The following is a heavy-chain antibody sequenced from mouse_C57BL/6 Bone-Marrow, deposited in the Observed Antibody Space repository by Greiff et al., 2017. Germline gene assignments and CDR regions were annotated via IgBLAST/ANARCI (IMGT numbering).Heavy chain of an antibody. CDR1: GYTFTSYW. Sequence: VKLQQPGAELVKPGASVKLSCKASGYTFTSYWMQWVKQRPGQGLEWIGEIDPSDSYTNYNQKFKGKATLTVDTSSSTAYMQLSSLTSEDSAVYYCAPQIYYYGSSLFAYWGQGTLVTVSA. J-gene: IGHJ3*01. CDR3: APQIYYYGSSLFAY. CDR2: IDPSDSYT. V-gene: IGHV1-50*01. D-gene: IGHD1-1*01.